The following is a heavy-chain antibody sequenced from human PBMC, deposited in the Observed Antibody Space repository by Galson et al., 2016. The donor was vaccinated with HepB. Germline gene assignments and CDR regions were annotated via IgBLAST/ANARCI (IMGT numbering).Heavy chain of an antibody. CDR1: GLTFSRFW. V-gene: IGHV3-7*04. CDR2: INQDGSEK. CDR3: ARAYQYTLDY. Sequence: SLRLSCAASGLTFSRFWMTWVRQAPGEGPEWVANINQDGSEKHYLDSVRGRFTISRDNAKNSLYLQMNSLRAEDTAVYFCARAYQYTLDYWGQGTLVTVSS. J-gene: IGHJ4*02. D-gene: IGHD1-1*01.